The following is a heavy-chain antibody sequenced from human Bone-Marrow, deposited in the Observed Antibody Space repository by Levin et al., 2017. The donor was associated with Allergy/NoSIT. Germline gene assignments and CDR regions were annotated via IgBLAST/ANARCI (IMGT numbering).Heavy chain of an antibody. D-gene: IGHD1-26*01. CDR1: GSSITSGSY. V-gene: IGHV4-38-2*02. J-gene: IGHJ4*02. CDR3: GRGPGSPGILDN. Sequence: SETLSLTCSVSGSSITSGSYWGWIRQPPGQGLEWIGGISYTGRTYYNPSFESRLTISIDTSRNQFSLRLTSVTAADTAVYFCGRGPGSPGILDNLGQGTLVTVSS. CDR2: ISYTGRT.